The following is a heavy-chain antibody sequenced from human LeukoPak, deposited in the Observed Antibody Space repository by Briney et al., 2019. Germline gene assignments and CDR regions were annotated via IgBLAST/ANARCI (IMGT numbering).Heavy chain of an antibody. CDR3: ARSPALGPWIMDV. D-gene: IGHD1-1*01. Sequence: GGSLRLSCAASGFTFSSYSMNWVRQAPGKGLEWVSYISSSSSTIYYADSVKGRFTISRDNAKNSLYLQMNSLRAEDTAVYYCARSPALGPWIMDVWGKGTTVTVSS. J-gene: IGHJ6*03. CDR1: GFTFSSYS. V-gene: IGHV3-48*04. CDR2: ISSSSSTI.